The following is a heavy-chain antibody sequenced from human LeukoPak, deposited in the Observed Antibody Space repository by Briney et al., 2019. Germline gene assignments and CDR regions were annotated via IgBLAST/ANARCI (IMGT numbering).Heavy chain of an antibody. D-gene: IGHD5-12*01. CDR2: INPNSGGT. CDR1: GYTFTGYY. V-gene: IGHV1-2*02. J-gene: IGHJ4*02. Sequence: ASVKVSCKASGYTFTGYYMHWVRQAPGQGLEWMGWINPNSGGTNYAQKFQGRVTMTRDTSISTAYMELSRLRSDDTAVYYCARSGYSGFNYFDYWGQGTLVTVSS. CDR3: ARSGYSGFNYFDY.